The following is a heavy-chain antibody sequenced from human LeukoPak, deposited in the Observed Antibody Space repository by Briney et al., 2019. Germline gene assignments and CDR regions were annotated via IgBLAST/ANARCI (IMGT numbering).Heavy chain of an antibody. CDR2: IGTAGDT. CDR3: VRDLTGENAFDI. V-gene: IGHV3-13*01. D-gene: IGHD3-16*01. CDR1: GFTFSSYE. J-gene: IGHJ3*02. Sequence: GGSLRLSCAASGFTFSSYEMHWVRQATGKGLEWVSGIGTAGDTYYPDSVKGRFIISREDDKNSLYLQMHSLRAGDTAVYYCVRDLTGENAFDIWGQGTMVTVSS.